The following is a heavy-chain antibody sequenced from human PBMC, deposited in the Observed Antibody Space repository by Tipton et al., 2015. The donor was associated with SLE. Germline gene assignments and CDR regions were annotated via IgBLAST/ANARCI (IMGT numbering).Heavy chain of an antibody. V-gene: IGHV4-31*03. CDR2: IHHTGST. D-gene: IGHD2-15*01. Sequence: TLSLTCTVSGDSISRGLHYWSWIRQHPGEGLEWIGYIHHTGSTSYNPSLKDRVTISVDTSKNQFSLKLSSVTAADSAFYYCARYSLTNWHLDLWGRGTLVTVSS. CDR3: ARYSLTNWHLDL. CDR1: GDSISRGLHY. J-gene: IGHJ2*01.